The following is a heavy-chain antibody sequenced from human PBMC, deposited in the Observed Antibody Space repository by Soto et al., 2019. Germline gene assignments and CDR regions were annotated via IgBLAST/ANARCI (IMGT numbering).Heavy chain of an antibody. V-gene: IGHV4-59*01. Sequence: PSETLSLTCTVSGGSISSFSWNWIRQPPGKGLEWVGYMYNSGTTKYNPSLKSRVTMSVDTSKNQFSLRLSSVTAADTAFYYCARDYYASGRFDPWGQGTLVTVSS. D-gene: IGHD3-10*01. CDR3: ARDYYASGRFDP. CDR2: MYNSGTT. CDR1: GGSISSFS. J-gene: IGHJ5*02.